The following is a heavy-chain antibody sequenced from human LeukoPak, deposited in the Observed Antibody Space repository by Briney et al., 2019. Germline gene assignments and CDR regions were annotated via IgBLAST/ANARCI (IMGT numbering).Heavy chain of an antibody. V-gene: IGHV3-53*01. J-gene: IGHJ6*02. D-gene: IGHD6-13*01. CDR2: IHPGGTI. CDR1: GFIDSSDF. Sequence: GGSLRLSCEASGFIDSSDFMGWVRQAPGKGLEWVSVIHPGGTIYYADSVKGRFTTSRDNFKNTLNLQMNSLRAEDTALYHCARGGLAAAGTNGMDVWGQGTTVTVSS. CDR3: ARGGLAAAGTNGMDV.